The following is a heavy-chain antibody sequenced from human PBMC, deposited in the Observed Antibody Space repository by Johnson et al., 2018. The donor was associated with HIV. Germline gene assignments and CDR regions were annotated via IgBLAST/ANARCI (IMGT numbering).Heavy chain of an antibody. J-gene: IGHJ3*02. CDR2: ISSSGSTK. CDR1: GFTFSDYY. Sequence: QVQLVESGGGLVKPGGSLRLSCTASGFTFSDYYMSWIRQAPGKGLEWVSYISSSGSTKYYVDSVKGRFTISRDNAKNSLYLQMNSLRAEDTAVYYCARDYGDYAHDAFDIWGQGTMVTVSS. V-gene: IGHV3-11*01. D-gene: IGHD4-17*01. CDR3: ARDYGDYAHDAFDI.